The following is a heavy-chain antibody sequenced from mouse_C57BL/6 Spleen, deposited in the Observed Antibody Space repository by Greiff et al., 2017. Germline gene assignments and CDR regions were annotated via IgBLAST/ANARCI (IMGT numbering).Heavy chain of an antibody. J-gene: IGHJ4*01. Sequence: VQLQQPGAELVRPGSSVKLSCKASGYTFTSYWMDWVKQRPGQGLEWIGNIHPSDSETHYNQKFKDKATLTVDKSSSTAYMPLSSLTSEDSAVYYCARAEDYAMDYWGQGTSVTVSS. CDR3: ARAEDYAMDY. CDR2: IHPSDSET. V-gene: IGHV1-61*01. CDR1: GYTFTSYW.